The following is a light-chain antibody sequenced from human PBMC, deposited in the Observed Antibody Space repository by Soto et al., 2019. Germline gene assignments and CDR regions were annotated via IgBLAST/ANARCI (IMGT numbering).Light chain of an antibody. CDR3: QQDHYDSRT. Sequence: QMTQSPSTLSACVGDRVTITCRASRGIGSGLTWYQQKPGKAPTPLIPAASNLQSGSPARFRGSRTGTEITLTVTSLQPEDFATYYCQQDHYDSRTFGQGTKVDIK. CDR2: AAS. CDR1: RGIGSG. J-gene: IGKJ1*01. V-gene: IGKV1-6*01.